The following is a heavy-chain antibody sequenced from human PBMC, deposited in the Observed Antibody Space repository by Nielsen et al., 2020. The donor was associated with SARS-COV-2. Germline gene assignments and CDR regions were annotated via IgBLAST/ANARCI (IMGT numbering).Heavy chain of an antibody. CDR2: IYYSGST. D-gene: IGHD5-12*01. J-gene: IGHJ6*02. CDR1: GGSISSYY. Sequence: SETLSLTCTVSGGSISSYYWSWIRQPPGKGLEWIGYIYYSGSTNYNPSLKSRVTISVDTSKNQFSMKLSSVSAADTAVYYCASFATIYPPSYGMDVWGQGTTVTVSS. CDR3: ASFATIYPPSYGMDV. V-gene: IGHV4-59*01.